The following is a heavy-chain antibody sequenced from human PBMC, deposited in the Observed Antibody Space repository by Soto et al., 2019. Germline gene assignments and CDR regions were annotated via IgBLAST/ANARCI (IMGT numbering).Heavy chain of an antibody. D-gene: IGHD3-3*01. CDR3: ARAADFWRGYYVYFYYGMDV. V-gene: IGHV3-49*04. Sequence: PGGSLRLSCASSGFTFDNYAMTWVRQAPGKGLEWVGFIRSKGDVGTPEYAASVKGRFTISRDESKNIAYLQMNSLKIEDTAVYYCARAADFWRGYYVYFYYGMDVWGQGTTVTVSS. J-gene: IGHJ6*02. CDR2: IRSKGDVGTP. CDR1: GFTFDNYA.